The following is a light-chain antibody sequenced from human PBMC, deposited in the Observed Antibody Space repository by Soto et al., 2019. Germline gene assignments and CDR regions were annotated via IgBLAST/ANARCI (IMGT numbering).Light chain of an antibody. CDR3: QQYDNSPLT. CDR1: QSVSSSY. CDR2: GAS. Sequence: EIVLTQSPGTLSLSPGVRATLSCRASQSVSSSYLAWYQQKPGQAPRLLIYGASNRATGIPDRFSGSGSGTDFTLTISRLEPEDFAVYYCQQYDNSPLTFGGGTKVKIK. V-gene: IGKV3-20*01. J-gene: IGKJ4*01.